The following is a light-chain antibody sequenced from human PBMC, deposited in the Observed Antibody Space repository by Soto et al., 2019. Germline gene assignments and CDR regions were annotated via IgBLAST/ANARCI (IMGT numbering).Light chain of an antibody. V-gene: IGLV2-14*01. J-gene: IGLJ1*01. CDR1: SSDVGNYKY. Sequence: QSVLTQPASVSGSPGQSITISCTGTSSDVGNYKYVSWYQQHPGKAPKLMIYEVSNRPSGVSNRFSGSKSGNTASLTISGLRAEDEADYYCNSYTSNNTYVFGTGTKVTVL. CDR3: NSYTSNNTYV. CDR2: EVS.